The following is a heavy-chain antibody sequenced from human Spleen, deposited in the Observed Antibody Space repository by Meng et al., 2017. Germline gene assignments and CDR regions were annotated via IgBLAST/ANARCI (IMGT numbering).Heavy chain of an antibody. CDR2: IIPIFGTA. Sequence: SVKVSCKASVGTFSSYAIIWVRQAPGQGLEWMGGIIPIFGTANYAQKFQGRVTITADKSTSTAYMELSSLRSEDTAVNYGGRVNKDCPRAYWCQGTLVTVSS. V-gene: IGHV1-69*06. CDR1: VGTFSSYA. CDR3: GRVNKDCPRAY. D-gene: IGHD2-21*02. J-gene: IGHJ4*02.